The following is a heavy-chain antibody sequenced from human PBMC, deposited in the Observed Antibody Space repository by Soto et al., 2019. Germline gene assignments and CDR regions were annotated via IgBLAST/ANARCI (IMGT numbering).Heavy chain of an antibody. CDR2: ISSRSNTI. D-gene: IGHD6-6*01. CDR3: ARDEGYSSSLAY. Sequence: ESGGGLVQPGGSLRLSCAASGFTFRSYSMNWVRQAPGKGLEWVSYISSRSNTIYYADSVKGRFTISRDNAKNSLYLQMNSLRDEDTAVYYCARDEGYSSSLAYWGQGTLVTVSS. CDR1: GFTFRSYS. V-gene: IGHV3-48*02. J-gene: IGHJ4*02.